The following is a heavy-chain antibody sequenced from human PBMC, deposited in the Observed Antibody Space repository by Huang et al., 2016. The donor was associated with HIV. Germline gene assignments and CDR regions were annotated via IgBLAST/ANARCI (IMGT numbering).Heavy chain of an antibody. D-gene: IGHD3-22*01. Sequence: EVRLVQSGAEIKKSGESLRISCKGSGYPFTDYWIGWVRQMPGKGLEWMGVSYPGESDTRYNPSFRDHIDISADKSVTAAYLQWNGLKPSDSAIYYCVRFPTPGLAASHHHYYSLDVWGQGTAVTVS. CDR1: GYPFTDYW. CDR2: SYPGESDT. J-gene: IGHJ6*02. V-gene: IGHV5-51*01. CDR3: VRFPTPGLAASHHHYYSLDV.